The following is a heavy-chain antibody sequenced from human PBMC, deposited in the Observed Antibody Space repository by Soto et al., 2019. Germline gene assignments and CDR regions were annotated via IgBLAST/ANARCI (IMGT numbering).Heavy chain of an antibody. D-gene: IGHD2-15*01. V-gene: IGHV3-9*01. CDR1: GFTFDDYA. J-gene: IGHJ4*02. Sequence: DVQLVESGGGLVQPGRSLRLSCAASGFTFDDYAMHWVRQARGKGLEWVSGISWNSGSIDYADSVKGRFTISRDNAKNSLYLQMNSLRAEDTALYYCAKVPLRHLPLSGDYCDYWGQGTLVTVSS. CDR3: AKVPLRHLPLSGDYCDY. CDR2: ISWNSGSI.